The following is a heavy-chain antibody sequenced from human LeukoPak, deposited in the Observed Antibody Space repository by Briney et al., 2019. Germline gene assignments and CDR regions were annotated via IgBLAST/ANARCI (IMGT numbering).Heavy chain of an antibody. Sequence: ASVKVSCKVSGYTFTDYYMHWVQQAPGKGLEWMGLVDHEDGETIYAEKFQGRVTITADTSTDTAYMELSSLRSEDTAVYYCALTSRVVAAATIDYWGQGTLVTVSS. D-gene: IGHD2-2*01. CDR1: GYTFTDYY. CDR2: VDHEDGET. V-gene: IGHV1-69-2*01. CDR3: ALTSRVVAAATIDY. J-gene: IGHJ4*02.